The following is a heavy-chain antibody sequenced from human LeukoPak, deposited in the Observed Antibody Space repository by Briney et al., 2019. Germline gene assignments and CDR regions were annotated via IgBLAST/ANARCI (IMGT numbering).Heavy chain of an antibody. D-gene: IGHD6-19*01. Sequence: GGSLRLSCAASGFTFSSYGMHWVRQAPGKGLEWVAFIRYDGSNKYYADSVKGRFTISRDNSKNTLYLQMNSLRAEDTAVYYCAKDRLSWLLPYYYYYYMDVWGKGTTVTISS. CDR1: GFTFSSYG. CDR3: AKDRLSWLLPYYYYYYMDV. V-gene: IGHV3-30*02. CDR2: IRYDGSNK. J-gene: IGHJ6*03.